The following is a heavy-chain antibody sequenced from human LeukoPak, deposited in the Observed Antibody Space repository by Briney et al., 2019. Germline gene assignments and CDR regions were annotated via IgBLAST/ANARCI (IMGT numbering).Heavy chain of an antibody. CDR3: ARDRQRAAAYDFHH. D-gene: IGHD6-25*01. CDR1: GFIFSNFA. V-gene: IGHV3-30*04. Sequence: GGSLRLSCVGSGFIFSNFAMHWLRQAPGKGLEWVAVIAADGRDKHHADSVKGRFTISRDSSKNAVYLQMNSLRPEDTAVYYCARDRQRAAAYDFHHWGQGTQVTVSS. J-gene: IGHJ4*02. CDR2: IAADGRDK.